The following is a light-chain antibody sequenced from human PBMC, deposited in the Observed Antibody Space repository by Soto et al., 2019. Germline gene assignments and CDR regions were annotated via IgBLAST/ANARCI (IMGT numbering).Light chain of an antibody. CDR2: DAY. Sequence: DIQMYNSPSTVSASVGDRVTITCRASQSISSWLAWYQQKPGKAPKLLIYDAYSLESGVPSRFSGSGSGTEFTLTIRSLQPDDFATYYCQQYNSYSWTFGQGAKVDIK. V-gene: IGKV1-5*01. CDR1: QSISSW. J-gene: IGKJ1*01. CDR3: QQYNSYSWT.